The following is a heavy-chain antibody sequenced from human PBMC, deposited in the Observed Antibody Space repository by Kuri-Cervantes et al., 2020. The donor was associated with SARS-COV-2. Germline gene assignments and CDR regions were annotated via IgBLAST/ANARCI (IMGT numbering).Heavy chain of an antibody. J-gene: IGHJ3*02. CDR2: IYYSGST. D-gene: IGHD2-21*02. CDR1: GGSISSCY. V-gene: IGHV4-59*12. CDR3: ARDTGYCGGDCSAFDI. Sequence: ESLKISCTVSGGSISSCYWSWIRQPPGKGLEWIGYIYYSGSTNYNPSLKSRVTISVDTSKNQFSLKLGSVTAADTAVYYCARDTGYCGGDCSAFDIWGQGTMVTVSS.